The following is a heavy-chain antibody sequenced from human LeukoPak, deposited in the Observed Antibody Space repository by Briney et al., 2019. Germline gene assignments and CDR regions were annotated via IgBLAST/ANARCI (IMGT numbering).Heavy chain of an antibody. J-gene: IGHJ4*02. CDR2: IFNGGST. CDR3: HSTVVNYQPRY. CDR1: GFAVSSNH. D-gene: IGHD4-23*01. V-gene: IGHV3-53*05. Sequence: GGSLRLSCAASGFAVSSNHMNWVRQAPGKGLEWVSVIFNGGSTYYADSVKGRFTISRDNSKNTLYLQMNSLRAEDTAVYYCHSTVVNYQPRYWGQGTRVTVSS.